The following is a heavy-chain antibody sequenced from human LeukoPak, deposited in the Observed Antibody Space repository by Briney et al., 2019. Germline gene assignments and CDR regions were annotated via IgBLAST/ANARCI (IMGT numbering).Heavy chain of an antibody. V-gene: IGHV4-39*02. CDR2: IYRTGTT. Sequence: SETLSLTCTVSGGSISSSSYFWGWIRQPPGKGLEWIGNIYRTGTTFYNPSLQGRVSMSVDTSKNTFSLNLKSVTAADTAVYYCARDGYNPVAFDIWGQGTVVTVSS. CDR1: GGSISSSSYF. J-gene: IGHJ3*02. CDR3: ARDGYNPVAFDI. D-gene: IGHD5-24*01.